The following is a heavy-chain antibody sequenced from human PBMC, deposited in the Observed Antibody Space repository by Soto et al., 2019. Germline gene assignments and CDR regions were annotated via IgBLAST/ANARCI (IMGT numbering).Heavy chain of an antibody. CDR2: IKSKTDGGTT. Sequence: GGSLRLSCAASGFTFSHYEMNWVRQAPGKGLEWVGRIKSKTDGGTTDYAAPVKGRFTISRDDSKNTLYLQMNSLKTEDTAVYYCTGNTSPTWGYYYYYGMDVWGQGTTVTVSS. D-gene: IGHD2-2*01. V-gene: IGHV3-15*01. CDR1: GFTFSHYE. J-gene: IGHJ6*02. CDR3: TGNTSPTWGYYYYYGMDV.